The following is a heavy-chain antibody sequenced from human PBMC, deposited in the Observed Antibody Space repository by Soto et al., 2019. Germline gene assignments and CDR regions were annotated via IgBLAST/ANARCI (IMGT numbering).Heavy chain of an antibody. V-gene: IGHV1-69*13. Sequence: SVKVSCKASGGTFSSYAISWVRQAPGQGLEWMGEIIPIFGTANYAQKFQGRVTITADESTSTAYMELSSLRSEDTAVYYCARWVYYYDSSGYYQYYFDYWGQGTLVTVSS. J-gene: IGHJ4*02. CDR2: IIPIFGTA. D-gene: IGHD3-22*01. CDR3: ARWVYYYDSSGYYQYYFDY. CDR1: GGTFSSYA.